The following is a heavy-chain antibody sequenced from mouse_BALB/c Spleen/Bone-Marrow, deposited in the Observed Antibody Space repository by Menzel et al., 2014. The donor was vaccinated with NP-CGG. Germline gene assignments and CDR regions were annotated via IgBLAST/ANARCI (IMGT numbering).Heavy chain of an antibody. Sequence: EVQRVESGGGLVQPGGSLRLSCATSGFTFTDYYMSWVRQPPGKALEWLGFIRNKAKGYTTDYSASVKGRSTISRDNSQSISYLQMNTLRAEDSATYYCARDENVGIYWYFDVWGAGTTVTVSS. CDR3: ARDENVGIYWYFDV. CDR1: GFTFTDYY. J-gene: IGHJ1*01. CDR2: IRNKAKGYTT. V-gene: IGHV7-3*02.